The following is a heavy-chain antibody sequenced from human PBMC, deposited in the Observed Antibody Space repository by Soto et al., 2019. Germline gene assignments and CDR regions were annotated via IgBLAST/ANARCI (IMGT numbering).Heavy chain of an antibody. J-gene: IGHJ4*02. CDR3: AKQLPTVTTPNAFDY. CDR1: GFTFSSYA. V-gene: IGHV3-23*01. Sequence: GGSLRLSCAASGFTFSSYAMSWVRQAPGKGLEWVSAISGSGDSTYYTDSVKGRFTISRDNSKNTLYLQMNSLRAEDTAVYYCAKQLPTVTTPNAFDYWGQGTLVTVSS. D-gene: IGHD4-17*01. CDR2: ISGSGDST.